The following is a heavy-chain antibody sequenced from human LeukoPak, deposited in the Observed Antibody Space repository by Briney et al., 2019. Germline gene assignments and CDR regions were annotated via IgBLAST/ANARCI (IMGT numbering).Heavy chain of an antibody. CDR2: IWYDGSNK. D-gene: IGHD3-22*01. J-gene: IGHJ3*02. CDR3: ARVREYDSSGYYYGSNAFDI. Sequence: GRSLRLSCAASGFTFSSYGMHWVRQAPGKGLEWVAVIWYDGSNKYYADSVKGRFTISRDNSKNTLYLQMNSLRAEDTAVYYCARVREYDSSGYYYGSNAFDIWGQGTMVTVSS. V-gene: IGHV3-33*01. CDR1: GFTFSSYG.